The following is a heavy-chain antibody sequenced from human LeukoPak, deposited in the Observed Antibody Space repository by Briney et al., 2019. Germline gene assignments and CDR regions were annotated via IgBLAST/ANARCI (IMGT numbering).Heavy chain of an antibody. V-gene: IGHV4-4*07. Sequence: SETLSLTCTASGGSISSYYWSWIRQPAGKGLEWIGRIYTSGSTNYNPSLKRRVTMSVDTSKNQFSLKLSSVTAADTAVYYCARDKNSAGFDPWGQGTLVTVSS. CDR3: ARDKNSAGFDP. CDR1: GGSISSYY. CDR2: IYTSGST. J-gene: IGHJ5*02. D-gene: IGHD4-23*01.